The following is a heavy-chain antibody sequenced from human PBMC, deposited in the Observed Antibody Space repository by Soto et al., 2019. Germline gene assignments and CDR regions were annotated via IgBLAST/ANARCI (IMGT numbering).Heavy chain of an antibody. J-gene: IGHJ4*02. CDR2: ITDSSDTV. Sequence: GGSLRLSCVASGFSFSNYNMNWVRQAPGKGLEWVSYITDSSDTVHYADSVRGRFTISRDNAESSLYLQMNSLRDEDTAVYYCAKATSIVLLGPHDYWGQGTLGTVSS. CDR3: AKATSIVLLGPHDY. V-gene: IGHV3-48*02. D-gene: IGHD3-22*01. CDR1: GFSFSNYN.